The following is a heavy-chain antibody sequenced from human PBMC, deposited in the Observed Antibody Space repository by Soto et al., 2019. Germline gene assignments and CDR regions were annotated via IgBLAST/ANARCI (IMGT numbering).Heavy chain of an antibody. Sequence: QVHLQESGPGLVQPSETLSLTCSVSGRSKSSNYWSWIRQSPDKGLEWLGYVFYGGTDYNPSLGGQVSISVETSNSQFSLKLPSVTVADMAVYYCASYRWAHYFESWGRVILVTVSA. V-gene: IGHV4-59*13. CDR2: VFYGGT. CDR1: GRSKSSNY. CDR3: ASYRWAHYFES. D-gene: IGHD2-8*02. J-gene: IGHJ4*02.